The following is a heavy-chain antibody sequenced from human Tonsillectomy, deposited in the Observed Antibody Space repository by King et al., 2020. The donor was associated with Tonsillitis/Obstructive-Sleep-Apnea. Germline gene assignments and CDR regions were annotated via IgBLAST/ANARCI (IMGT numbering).Heavy chain of an antibody. V-gene: IGHV2-5*02. CDR3: AHSFNYDFWSGYYGGGAFDI. J-gene: IGHJ3*02. Sequence: TLKESGPTLVKPTQTLTLTCTVSGFSLSTSGVGVGWIRQPPGKALEWLALIYWDDDKRYSPSLKSRLTITKDTSKNQVVLTMTNMDPVDTATYYSAHSFNYDFWSGYYGGGAFDIWGQGTMVIVSS. CDR2: IYWDDDK. CDR1: GFSLSTSGVG. D-gene: IGHD3-3*01.